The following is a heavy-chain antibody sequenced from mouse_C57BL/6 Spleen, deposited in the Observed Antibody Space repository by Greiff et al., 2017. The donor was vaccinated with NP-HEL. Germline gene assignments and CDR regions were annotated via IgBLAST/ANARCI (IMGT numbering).Heavy chain of an antibody. CDR1: GYAFTNYL. J-gene: IGHJ3*01. CDR3: AREGYYDYDGGFAY. Sequence: VQLQQSGAELVRPGTSVKVSCKASGYAFTNYLIEWVKQRPGQGLEWIGVINPGSGGTNYNEKFKGKATLTADKSSSTAYMQLSSLTSEDSAVYFCAREGYYDYDGGFAYWGQGSLVTVSA. V-gene: IGHV1-54*01. CDR2: INPGSGGT. D-gene: IGHD2-4*01.